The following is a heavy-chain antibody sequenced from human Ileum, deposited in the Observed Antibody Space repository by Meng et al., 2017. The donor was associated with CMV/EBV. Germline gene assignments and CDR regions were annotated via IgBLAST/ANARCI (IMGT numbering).Heavy chain of an antibody. J-gene: IGHJ4*02. CDR3: ATNSEDY. CDR1: GGSFSDYY. V-gene: IGHV4-34*01. CDR2: VHHSGIT. D-gene: IGHD4-23*01. Sequence: QVQLQQWGAGMLKPSETRSLTCAVYGGSFSDYYWIWIRQSPGKGLEWIGEVHHSGITNYNRSLKSRVTISVDTSKDQFFLKLTPVTAADTGLYYCATNSEDYWGQGTLVTVSS.